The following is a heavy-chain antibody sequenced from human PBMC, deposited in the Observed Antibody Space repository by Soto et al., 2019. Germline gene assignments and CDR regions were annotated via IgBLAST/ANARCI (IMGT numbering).Heavy chain of an antibody. J-gene: IGHJ3*02. CDR3: IRGAFDI. CDR2: MNPNSGNT. D-gene: IGHD3-10*01. Sequence: ASVKLSCTASGYTFTRYDINWVRQATGQGLEWMGWMNPNSGNTGYAQKFQGRVTMTRNTSISTAYMELSSLRSEDTAVYYCIRGAFDIWGQGTMVTVSS. CDR1: GYTFTRYD. V-gene: IGHV1-8*01.